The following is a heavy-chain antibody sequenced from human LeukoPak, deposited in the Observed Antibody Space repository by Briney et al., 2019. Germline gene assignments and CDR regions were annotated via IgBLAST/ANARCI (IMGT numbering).Heavy chain of an antibody. CDR3: ASLDVLLWFGEPLGMDV. CDR1: GFTFSSYW. D-gene: IGHD3-10*01. CDR2: IKQDGSEK. V-gene: IGHV3-7*03. J-gene: IGHJ6*02. Sequence: GGSLRLSCAASGFTFSSYWMSWVRQAPGKGLEWVANIKQDGSEKYYVDSVKGRFTISRDNSKNTLYLQMNSLRAEDTAVYYCASLDVLLWFGEPLGMDVWGQGTTVTVSS.